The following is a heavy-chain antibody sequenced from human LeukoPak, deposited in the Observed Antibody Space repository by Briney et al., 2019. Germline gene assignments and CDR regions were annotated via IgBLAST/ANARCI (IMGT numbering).Heavy chain of an antibody. CDR2: MNLDGSEK. J-gene: IGHJ4*02. CDR1: GFTFTSHW. CDR3: ARDATYCTNGVCYTLFDY. V-gene: IGHV3-7*01. D-gene: IGHD2-8*01. Sequence: PGGSLRLSCAASGFTFTSHWMSWDRQAPGKGLEWVARMNLDGSEKYYVDSVKGRFTISRDNAKTPLYLEMNSLRAEDTAVYYCARDATYCTNGVCYTLFDYWGQGTLVTVSS.